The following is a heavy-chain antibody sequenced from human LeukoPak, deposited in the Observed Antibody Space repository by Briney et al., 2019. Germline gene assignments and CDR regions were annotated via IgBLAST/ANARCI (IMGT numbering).Heavy chain of an antibody. J-gene: IGHJ4*02. Sequence: GGSLRLSCAASGFTFSNYWMNWVRQAPGKGLECLANIKQDGSETYYADSVKGRFTISRDNAKNSLYLQMNSLGVEDTAVYYCARERVTTTSFDYWGQGVLVTVSS. CDR2: IKQDGSET. CDR1: GFTFSNYW. D-gene: IGHD2/OR15-2a*01. V-gene: IGHV3-7*01. CDR3: ARERVTTTSFDY.